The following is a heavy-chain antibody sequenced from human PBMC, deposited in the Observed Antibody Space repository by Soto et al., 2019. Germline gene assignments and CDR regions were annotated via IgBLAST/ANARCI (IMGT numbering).Heavy chain of an antibody. J-gene: IGHJ4*02. CDR1: GFTFSSYA. V-gene: IGHV3-23*01. Sequence: GESLKISCAASGFTFSSYAMSWVRQAPGKGLEWVSAISGSGGSTYYADSVKGRFTISRDNSKNTLYLQMNSLRAEDTAVYYCTRSSARGFVVVVIFDYWGQGTLVTVSS. CDR2: ISGSGGST. D-gene: IGHD3-22*01. CDR3: TRSSARGFVVVVIFDY.